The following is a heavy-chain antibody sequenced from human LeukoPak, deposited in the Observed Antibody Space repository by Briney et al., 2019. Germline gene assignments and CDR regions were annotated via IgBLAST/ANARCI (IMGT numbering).Heavy chain of an antibody. CDR3: VKDSSSGSYFDY. D-gene: IGHD3-10*01. J-gene: IGHJ4*02. CDR1: GFTFSRYA. V-gene: IGHV3-64D*06. CDR2: ISSNGGST. Sequence: GGSLRLSCSASGFTFSRYARHCVRQAPGKGLEYVSAISSNGGSTYYAASVKGRFTISRDNSRNTLHLQMSSLRVEDTAVYYCVKDSSSGSYFDYWGQGTLVTVSS.